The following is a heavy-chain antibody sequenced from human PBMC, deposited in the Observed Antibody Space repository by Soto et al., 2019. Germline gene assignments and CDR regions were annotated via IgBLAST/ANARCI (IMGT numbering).Heavy chain of an antibody. J-gene: IGHJ6*04. CDR1: GYIFVNYG. CDR3: SMVANCVTPTRQDV. V-gene: IGHV1-18*01. CDR2: ISPYSGNT. D-gene: IGHD2-8*01. Sequence: QVQLVQSGDEVRKPGSSVKVSCKASGYIFVNYGIAWVRQAPGQGLEWMGWISPYSGNTHYASKVQGRVTMTTDTATSAADMKVGSLQPNDTAVYSSSMVANCVTPTRQDVWGKGTTVTVSS.